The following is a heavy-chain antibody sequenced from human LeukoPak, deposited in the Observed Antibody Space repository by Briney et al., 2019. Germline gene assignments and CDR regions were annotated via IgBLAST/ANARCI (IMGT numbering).Heavy chain of an antibody. D-gene: IGHD5-18*01. CDR2: IYPGGSDT. Sequence: GESLKISCEGSGYRFTSYWIAWVRPMPGKGLEWMGIIYPGGSDTRYSPSFQGQVTISADKSISTAYLQWSSLKASDTAMYYCARLIGYTHYYWGQGTLVTVSS. CDR1: GYRFTSYW. V-gene: IGHV5-51*01. J-gene: IGHJ4*02. CDR3: ARLIGYTHYY.